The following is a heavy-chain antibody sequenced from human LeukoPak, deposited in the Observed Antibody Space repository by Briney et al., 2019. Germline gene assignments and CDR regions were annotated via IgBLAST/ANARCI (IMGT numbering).Heavy chain of an antibody. D-gene: IGHD6-13*01. CDR1: GGSFSGYY. CDR3: ARRARAAGASDY. J-gene: IGHJ4*02. Sequence: SETLSLTCAVYGGSFSGYYWSWIRQPPGKGLEWIGEINHSGNTNYNPSLKSRVTISVDTSKNQFSLKLSSVTAADTAVYYCARRARAAGASDYWGQGTLVTVSS. V-gene: IGHV4-34*01. CDR2: INHSGNT.